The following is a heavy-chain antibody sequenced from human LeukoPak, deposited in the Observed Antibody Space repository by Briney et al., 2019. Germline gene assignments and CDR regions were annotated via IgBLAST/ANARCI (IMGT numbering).Heavy chain of an antibody. J-gene: IGHJ4*02. D-gene: IGHD3-10*01. Sequence: PGGSLRLSCAASGFTFSSYEMNWVRQAPGKGLEWVSYITGSGNTIYYADPVKGRFTISRDNAKNSLYLQMNSLRAEDTAVYYCARDPSCDYWGQGTLVTVSS. CDR1: GFTFSSYE. CDR3: ARDPSCDY. CDR2: ITGSGNTI. V-gene: IGHV3-48*03.